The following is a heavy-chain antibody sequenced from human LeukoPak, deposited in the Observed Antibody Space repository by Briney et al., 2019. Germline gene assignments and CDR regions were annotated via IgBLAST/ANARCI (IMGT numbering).Heavy chain of an antibody. V-gene: IGHV3-11*04. Sequence: PSETLSLTCAVYGGSFSGYYWSWVRQAPGKGLEWVSYISSSGSTIYYADSVKGRFTISRDNAKNSLYLQMNSLRAEDTAVYYCARESDSSGFDYWGQGTLVTVSS. CDR2: ISSSGSTI. CDR1: GGSFSGYY. CDR3: ARESDSSGFDY. J-gene: IGHJ4*02. D-gene: IGHD3-22*01.